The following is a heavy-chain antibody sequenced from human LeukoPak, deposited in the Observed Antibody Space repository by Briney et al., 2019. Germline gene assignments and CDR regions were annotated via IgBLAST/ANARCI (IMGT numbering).Heavy chain of an antibody. J-gene: IGHJ5*02. CDR2: IYSGGST. Sequence: GGSLRLSCAASGFTVSSNYMSWVRQAPGKGLEWVSVIYSGGSTYYADSVKGRFTISRDNSKNTLYLQMNSLRAEDTAVYYCARWAFEVVTTINRFDPWGQGTLVTVSS. D-gene: IGHD2-21*02. CDR3: ARWAFEVVTTINRFDP. CDR1: GFTVSSNY. V-gene: IGHV3-53*01.